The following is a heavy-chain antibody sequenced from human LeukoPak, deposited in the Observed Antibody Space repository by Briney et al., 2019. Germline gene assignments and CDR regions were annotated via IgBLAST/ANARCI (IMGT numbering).Heavy chain of an antibody. J-gene: IGHJ4*02. Sequence: PSETLSLTCAVHGGSFSGYYWSWIRQPPGKGMEWIGEINHIGSTNYNPYLKSRVTISVATSKNQFSLRLSSVTAADTAVYYCARGRNYYGSGSYYRTAYYFDYWGQGTLVTVSS. CDR3: ARGRNYYGSGSYYRTAYYFDY. CDR1: GGSFSGYY. D-gene: IGHD3-10*01. CDR2: INHIGST. V-gene: IGHV4-34*01.